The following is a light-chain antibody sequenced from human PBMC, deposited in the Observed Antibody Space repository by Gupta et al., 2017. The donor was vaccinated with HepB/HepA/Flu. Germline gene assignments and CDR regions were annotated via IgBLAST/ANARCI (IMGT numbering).Light chain of an antibody. Sequence: QPVLTLPPSASGTPCRRVAISCSGSSSNVGRDTVYWYRQLPGTAPKLLIYNDDRRPSGVPDRFSGSKSGTSASLAISGLRAEDEADYYCAAWDNSLSAYVFGTGTGVTVL. CDR3: AAWDNSLSAYV. J-gene: IGLJ1*01. CDR1: SSNVGRDT. V-gene: IGLV1-47*02. CDR2: NDD.